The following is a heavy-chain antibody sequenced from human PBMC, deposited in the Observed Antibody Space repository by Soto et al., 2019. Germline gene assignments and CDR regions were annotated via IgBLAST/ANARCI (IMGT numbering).Heavy chain of an antibody. V-gene: IGHV2-5*02. J-gene: IGHJ4*02. CDR2: IYWDDDK. CDR1: GFSLSTSGVG. Sequence: QITLKESGPTLVKPTQTLTLTCTFSGFSLSTSGVGVGWIRQPPGKALEWLALIYWDDDKRYSPSLKSRLTTTKDTPKNPVVLTITNMDLMDTATYYVAHSYFMTTVVRDGDYFDYWGQGTLVTVSS. CDR3: AHSYFMTTVVRDGDYFDY. D-gene: IGHD4-17*01.